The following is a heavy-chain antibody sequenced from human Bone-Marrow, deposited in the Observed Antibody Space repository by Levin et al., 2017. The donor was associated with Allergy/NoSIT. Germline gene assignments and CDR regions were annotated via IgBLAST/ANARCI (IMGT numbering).Heavy chain of an antibody. J-gene: IGHJ2*01. Sequence: GESLKISCAASGFSFNDDWASWVRQAPGKGPEWLGLIRSEDDGGTADYAAAVKDRFVISTDASKSTLFLQMSSLRADDTAVYYCTTGSCGGGSCYRWYFDRWGRGTQVTVSS. V-gene: IGHV3-15*01. D-gene: IGHD2-15*01. CDR3: TTGSCGGGSCYRWYFDR. CDR2: IRSEDDGGTA. CDR1: GFSFNDDW.